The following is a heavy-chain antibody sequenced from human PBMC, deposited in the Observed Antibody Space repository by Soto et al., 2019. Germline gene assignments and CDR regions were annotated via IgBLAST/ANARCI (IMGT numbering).Heavy chain of an antibody. J-gene: IGHJ5*01. Sequence: QVQLQESGPGLVKPSQTLSLTCTVSGASISSGAYYCSWIRHFPGKGLEWIGDISYRGITHYNPSLNGRVTISRDTSENQFSLKVNSVTAADTAVYYCARMSATGTRWFDSWGQGTQVTVSS. CDR3: ARMSATGTRWFDS. CDR1: GASISSGAYY. CDR2: ISYRGIT. V-gene: IGHV4-31*03. D-gene: IGHD3-9*01.